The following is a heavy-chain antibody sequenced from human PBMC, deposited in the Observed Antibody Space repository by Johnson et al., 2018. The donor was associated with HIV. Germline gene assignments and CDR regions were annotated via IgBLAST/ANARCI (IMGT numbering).Heavy chain of an antibody. CDR3: AREGPIFGVVIKKFHDAFDI. Sequence: QMLLVESGGGLVKPGGSLRLSCAASGFTFSSYAMHWVRQPPGKGLEWVAVISYGGNKQYYVDSVEGRFTISRDNSKDTLYLQMNNLTTEDTAVYDCAREGPIFGVVIKKFHDAFDIWGQGAMATVSS. CDR1: GFTFSSYA. J-gene: IGHJ3*02. D-gene: IGHD3-3*01. CDR2: ISYGGNKQ. V-gene: IGHV3-30-3*01.